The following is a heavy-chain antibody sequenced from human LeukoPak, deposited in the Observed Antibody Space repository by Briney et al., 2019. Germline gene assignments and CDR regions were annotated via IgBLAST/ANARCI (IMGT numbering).Heavy chain of an antibody. D-gene: IGHD6-19*01. CDR2: ISDSGGST. J-gene: IGHJ4*02. V-gene: IGHV3-23*01. Sequence: GGSLRLSCAASGFTFSSYVMSWVRQAPGKGLEWVSVISDSGGSTYYADSVKGRFTISRGNSKNTLFLQMNSLRAEDTAVYFCAKDARRTSGWYFFDYWGQGTLVTVSS. CDR3: AKDARRTSGWYFFDY. CDR1: GFTFSSYV.